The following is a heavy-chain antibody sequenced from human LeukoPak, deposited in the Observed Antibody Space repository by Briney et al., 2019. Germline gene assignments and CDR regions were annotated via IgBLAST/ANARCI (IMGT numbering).Heavy chain of an antibody. Sequence: SVKVSCKASGGTFSSYAISWVRQAPGQGLEWMGGIIPIFGTANYAQKFQGRVTMTRDTSTSTVYMELSSLRSEDTAVYYCARGDSSGYDYWGQGTLVTVSS. CDR3: ARGDSSGYDY. V-gene: IGHV1-69*05. J-gene: IGHJ4*02. CDR1: GGTFSSYA. D-gene: IGHD6-19*01. CDR2: IIPIFGTA.